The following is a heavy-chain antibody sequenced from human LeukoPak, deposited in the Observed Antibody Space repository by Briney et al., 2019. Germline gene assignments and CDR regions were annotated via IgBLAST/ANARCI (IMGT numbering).Heavy chain of an antibody. D-gene: IGHD3-10*01. CDR3: ARAYYYGSGTNDF. V-gene: IGHV1-2*02. CDR1: GYTFTGYY. CDR2: ISPNSGDT. J-gene: IGHJ4*02. Sequence: ASVKVSCKASGYTFTGYYMHWVRQAPGQGLEWMGWISPNSGDTNYAQKFQGRVTMTRDTSITTAYMELSRLRSDDTAVYYCARAYYYGSGTNDFWGQGTLVTVSS.